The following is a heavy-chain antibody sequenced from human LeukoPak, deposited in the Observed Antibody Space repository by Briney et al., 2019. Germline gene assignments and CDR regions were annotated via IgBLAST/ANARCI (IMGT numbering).Heavy chain of an antibody. CDR1: GGSISSGDYF. CDR2: IYYSGST. V-gene: IGHV4-30-4*08. CDR3: ARRIAAAGLFDY. D-gene: IGHD6-13*01. J-gene: IGHJ4*02. Sequence: SETLSLTCTVSGGSISSGDYFWSWIRQPPGKGLEWIGYIYYSGSTYYNPSLKSRVTISVDRSKNQFSLKLSSVTAADTAVYYCARRIAAAGLFDYWGQGTLVTVSS.